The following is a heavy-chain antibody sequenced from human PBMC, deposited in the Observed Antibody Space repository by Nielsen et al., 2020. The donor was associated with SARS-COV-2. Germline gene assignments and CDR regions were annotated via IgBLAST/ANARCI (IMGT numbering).Heavy chain of an antibody. CDR3: TGSRGPFDY. V-gene: IGHV3-21*01. Sequence: GESLKISCEGSGYTFSDYYMNWVRQASGKGLEWVSAISSSSSYIYYADSVKGRFTISRDNAKNSLYLQMNSLRAEDTAVYYCTGSRGPFDYWGQGTLVTVSS. CDR2: ISSSSSYI. J-gene: IGHJ4*02. CDR1: GYTFSDYY.